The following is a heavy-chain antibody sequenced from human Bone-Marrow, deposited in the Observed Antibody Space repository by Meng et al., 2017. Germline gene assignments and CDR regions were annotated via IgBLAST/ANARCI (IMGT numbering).Heavy chain of an antibody. CDR3: ARVRVEYWYFDL. J-gene: IGHJ2*01. V-gene: IGHV4-34*01. CDR2: INHSGST. Sequence: VQLQHWGAGLLTPSGVLFSTCAVYGGSFSGYYWSWIRQPPGKGLEWIGEINHSGSTNYNPSLKSRVTISVDTSKNQFSLKLSSVTAADTAVYYCARVRVEYWYFDLWGRGTLVTVSS. CDR1: GGSFSGYY.